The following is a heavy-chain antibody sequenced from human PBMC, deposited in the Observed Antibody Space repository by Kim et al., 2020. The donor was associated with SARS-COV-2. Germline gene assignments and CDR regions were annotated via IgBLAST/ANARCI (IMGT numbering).Heavy chain of an antibody. V-gene: IGHV4-38-2*02. CDR2: IYHSGST. D-gene: IGHD2-8*01. CDR1: GYSISSGYY. CDR3: ARDPRNSPYVWDIVLMGGSAGGMDV. J-gene: IGHJ6*02. Sequence: SETLSLTCTVSGYSISSGYYWGWIRQPPGKGLEWIGSIYHSGSTYYNPSLKSRVTISVDTSKNQFSLKLSSVTAADTAVYYCARDPRNSPYVWDIVLMGGSAGGMDVWGQGTTVTVSS.